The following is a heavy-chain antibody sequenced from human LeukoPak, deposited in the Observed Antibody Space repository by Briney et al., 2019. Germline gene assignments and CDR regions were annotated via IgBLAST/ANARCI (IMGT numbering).Heavy chain of an antibody. CDR1: GFTFSSYA. CDR2: ISGSGGST. J-gene: IGHJ6*03. CDR3: AKGRYCSGGSCYYYYCYMDV. V-gene: IGHV3-23*01. D-gene: IGHD2-15*01. Sequence: GGSLRLSCAASGFTFSSYAMSWVRQAPGKGLEWVSAISGSGGSTYYADSVKGRFTISRDNSKNTLYLQMNSLRAEDTAVYYCAKGRYCSGGSCYYYYCYMDVWGKGTTVTVSS.